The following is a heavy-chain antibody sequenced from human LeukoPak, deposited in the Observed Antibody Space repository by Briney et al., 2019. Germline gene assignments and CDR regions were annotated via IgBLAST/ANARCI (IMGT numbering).Heavy chain of an antibody. J-gene: IGHJ4*02. CDR3: ATYGALGMDY. Sequence: GGSLRLSCAASGFTFSSYEMNWVRQAPGKGLEWVSYISGSGSTIYYADSVKGRFTIARDNAKNSLYLQMNSLRAEDTAVYYCATYGALGMDYWGQGTLVTVSS. V-gene: IGHV3-48*03. D-gene: IGHD4-17*01. CDR1: GFTFSSYE. CDR2: ISGSGSTI.